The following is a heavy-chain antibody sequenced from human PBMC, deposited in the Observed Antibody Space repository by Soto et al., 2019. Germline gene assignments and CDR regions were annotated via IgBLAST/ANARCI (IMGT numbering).Heavy chain of an antibody. J-gene: IGHJ4*02. CDR1: GGSISSYY. Sequence: PSETLSLTCTVSGGSISSYYWSWIRQPAGKGLEWIGRIYTSGSTNYNPSLKSRVTMSVDTSKNQFSLKLSSVTAADTAVYYCARNSVWGSYHYLDYWGQGTLVTVSS. CDR2: IYTSGST. V-gene: IGHV4-4*07. CDR3: ARNSVWGSYHYLDY. D-gene: IGHD3-16*02.